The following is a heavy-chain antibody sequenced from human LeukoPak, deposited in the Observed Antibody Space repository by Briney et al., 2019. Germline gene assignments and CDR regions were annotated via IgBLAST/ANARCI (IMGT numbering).Heavy chain of an antibody. CDR3: AREALSEMGATDY. CDR2: INPNSGGS. V-gene: IGHV1-2*02. J-gene: IGHJ4*02. D-gene: IGHD1-26*01. Sequence: GASVKVSCKASGYTFTDYYIHWVRQAPGQGLEWMGWINPNSGGSTYAQKFQGRVTMTRDTSITTAYMELSRLRSDDTAVYFCAREALSEMGATDYWGQGTLVTVSS. CDR1: GYTFTDYY.